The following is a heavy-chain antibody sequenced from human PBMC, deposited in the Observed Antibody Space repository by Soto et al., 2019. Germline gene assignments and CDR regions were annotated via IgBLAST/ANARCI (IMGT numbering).Heavy chain of an antibody. CDR1: GFTFSNYA. V-gene: IGHV3-23*01. CDR3: ASVFYCDILPGKSYNVDV. D-gene: IGHD3-9*01. J-gene: IGHJ6*02. CDR2: ISGSGGST. Sequence: VQLLESGGDLVQPGGSLRLSCEASGFTFSNYAMSWVRQAPGKGLEWVAVISGSGGSTNYADSAKGRFHISRDSSMDTLYLQKNGLRAEDTAVYYCASVFYCDILPGKSYNVDVWGQGTTVIVSS.